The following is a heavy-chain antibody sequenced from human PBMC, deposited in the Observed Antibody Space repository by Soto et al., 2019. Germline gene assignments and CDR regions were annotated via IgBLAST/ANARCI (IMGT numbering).Heavy chain of an antibody. CDR3: AAEELITIFGVVTTGNWFAP. D-gene: IGHD3-3*01. J-gene: IGHJ5*02. CDR1: GFTFTSSA. Sequence: GASVKVSCKASGFTFTSSAMQWVRQARGQLLEWIGWIVVGSGNTNYAQKFQERVTITRDMSTSTAYMELSSLRSEDTAVYYCAAEELITIFGVVTTGNWFAPWGQGTLVTVYS. V-gene: IGHV1-58*02. CDR2: IVVGSGNT.